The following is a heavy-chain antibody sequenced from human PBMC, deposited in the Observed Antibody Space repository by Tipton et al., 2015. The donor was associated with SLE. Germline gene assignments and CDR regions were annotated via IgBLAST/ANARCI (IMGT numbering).Heavy chain of an antibody. CDR2: ISAYNGNT. Sequence: QSGPEVKKPGASVKVSCKASGYTFTSYGISWVRQAPGQGLEWMGWISAYNGNTNYDQKLQGRVTMTADTSTSTAYMELRSLKSDDTSVYYCARVALSGYSYGLYYFDYWGQGTLVTVSS. CDR3: ARVALSGYSYGLYYFDY. D-gene: IGHD5-18*01. V-gene: IGHV1-18*01. CDR1: GYTFTSYG. J-gene: IGHJ4*02.